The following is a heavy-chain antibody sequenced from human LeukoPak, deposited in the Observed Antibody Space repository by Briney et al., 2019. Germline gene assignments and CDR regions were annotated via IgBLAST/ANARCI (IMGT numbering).Heavy chain of an antibody. CDR3: ARVGYSYVINDWSRTGLGAYPTKYYYHMDV. Sequence: ETLSLTCTVYGGSFSEYYWGWIRQPPGKGLEWIGEIHPSGSTNYSPSLKSRVTISLDASKNQFSLKLSSVAAADTAVYFCARVGYSYVINDWSRTGLGAYPTKYYYHMDVWDKGTTVTVSS. CDR1: GGSFSEYY. J-gene: IGHJ6*03. CDR2: IHPSGST. V-gene: IGHV4-34*01. D-gene: IGHD5-18*01.